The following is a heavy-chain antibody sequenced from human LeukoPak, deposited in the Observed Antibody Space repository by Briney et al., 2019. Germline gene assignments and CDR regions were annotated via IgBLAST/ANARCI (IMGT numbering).Heavy chain of an antibody. D-gene: IGHD5-12*01. Sequence: SVKVSCKASGGTFSSYAISWVRQAPGQGLEWMGGIIPIFGTANYAQRFQGRVTITTDESTSTAYMELSSLRSEDTAVYYCAIGGYDTYFDYWGQGTLVTVSS. CDR3: AIGGYDTYFDY. CDR2: IIPIFGTA. CDR1: GGTFSSYA. J-gene: IGHJ4*02. V-gene: IGHV1-69*05.